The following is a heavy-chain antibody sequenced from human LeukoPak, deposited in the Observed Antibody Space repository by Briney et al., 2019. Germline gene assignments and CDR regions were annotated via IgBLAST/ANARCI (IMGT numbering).Heavy chain of an antibody. V-gene: IGHV4-34*01. CDR3: ARRTSTMIVVFHLYYYYYYMDV. Sequence: ASETLSLTCAVYGGSFSGYYWSWIRQPPGKGLEWIGEINHSGSTNYNPSLKSRVTISVDTSKNQFSLKLSSVTAADTAVYYCARRTSTMIVVFHLYYYYYYMDVWGKGTTVTLSS. D-gene: IGHD3-22*01. CDR2: INHSGST. CDR1: GGSFSGYY. J-gene: IGHJ6*03.